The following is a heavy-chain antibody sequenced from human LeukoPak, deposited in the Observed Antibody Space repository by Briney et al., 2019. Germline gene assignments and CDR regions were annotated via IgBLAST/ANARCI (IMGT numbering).Heavy chain of an antibody. CDR1: GGSISSGSYY. V-gene: IGHV4-39*01. CDR2: IYYSGST. CDR3: ARSTSSVAARLDY. J-gene: IGHJ4*02. D-gene: IGHD6-6*01. Sequence: KCSETLSLTCSVSGGSISSGSYYWGCIRQPPGKGLEWIGSIYYSGSTYYNPSLKSRVTISVDTSRAQFSLKLNSVTAADTAVYFCARSTSSVAARLDYWGQGTLVTVSS.